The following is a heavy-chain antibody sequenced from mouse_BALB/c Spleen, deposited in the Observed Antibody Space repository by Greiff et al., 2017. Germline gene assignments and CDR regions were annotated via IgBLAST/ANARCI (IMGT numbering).Heavy chain of an antibody. V-gene: IGHV1-14*01. CDR2: INPYNDGT. D-gene: IGHD1-2*01. J-gene: IGHJ1*01. Sequence: EVQLQQSGPELVKPGASVKMSCKASGYTFTSYVMHWVKQKPGQGLEWIGYINPYNDGTKYNEKFKGKATLTSDKSSSTAYMELSSLTSEDSAVYYCARSGHYYGDGDWYFDVWGAGTAVTGSS. CDR3: ARSGHYYGDGDWYFDV. CDR1: GYTFTSYV.